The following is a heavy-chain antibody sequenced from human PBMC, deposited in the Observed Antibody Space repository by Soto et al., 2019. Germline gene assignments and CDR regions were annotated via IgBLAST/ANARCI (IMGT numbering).Heavy chain of an antibody. D-gene: IGHD6-19*01. CDR2: ISYDGSNK. CDR3: ARVQRISAQWLEADAFDI. V-gene: IGHV3-30-3*01. Sequence: GGSLRLSCAASGFTFSSYAMHWVRQAPGKGLEWVAVISYDGSNKYYADSVKGRFTISRDNSKNTLYLQMNSLRAEDTAVYYCARVQRISAQWLEADAFDIWGQGTMVTVSS. J-gene: IGHJ3*02. CDR1: GFTFSSYA.